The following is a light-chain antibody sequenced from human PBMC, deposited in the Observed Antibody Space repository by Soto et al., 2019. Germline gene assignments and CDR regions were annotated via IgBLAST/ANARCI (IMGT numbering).Light chain of an antibody. Sequence: DIQMTQSPSSLSASVGDRVTITCQASQDISKYLNWYQQKPGKAPKLLIYDASNLEAGVPSRFSGTGSGTFCTFTISNLHPEDFATYHCQQYDSIPFTFGPGT. V-gene: IGKV1-33*01. CDR2: DAS. CDR1: QDISKY. J-gene: IGKJ3*01. CDR3: QQYDSIPFT.